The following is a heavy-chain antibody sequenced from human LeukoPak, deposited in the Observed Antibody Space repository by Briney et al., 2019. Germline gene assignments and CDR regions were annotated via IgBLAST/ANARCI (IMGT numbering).Heavy chain of an antibody. D-gene: IGHD3-9*01. V-gene: IGHV4-4*07. Sequence: VQPSETLSLTCTVSGGSISSYYWSWLRQPAGRGLEWIGRIYNSEITNYNPSLRRRVTMSLDTSKNRFSLRLSSVTTADTAVYYCARALVNYYDVLTGYYKHPIDAFDLWGQGTLVTVSS. J-gene: IGHJ3*01. CDR1: GGSISSYY. CDR3: ARALVNYYDVLTGYYKHPIDAFDL. CDR2: IYNSEIT.